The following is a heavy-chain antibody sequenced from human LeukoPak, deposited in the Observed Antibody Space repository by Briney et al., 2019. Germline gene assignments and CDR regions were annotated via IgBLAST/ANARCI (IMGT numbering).Heavy chain of an antibody. Sequence: GGSLRLFCAASGFTFSRYWMHWVRQGPGKGLVWVSRINSDGSSTSYADSVKGRFTISRDNAKNTLYVQMNSLRAEDTAVYYCSTGSGHAFDIWGRGTMVTVSS. CDR2: INSDGSST. J-gene: IGHJ3*02. V-gene: IGHV3-74*01. CDR3: STGSGHAFDI. D-gene: IGHD3-10*01. CDR1: GFTFSRYW.